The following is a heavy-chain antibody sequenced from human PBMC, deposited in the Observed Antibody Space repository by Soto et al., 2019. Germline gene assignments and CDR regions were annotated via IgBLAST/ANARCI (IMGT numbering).Heavy chain of an antibody. D-gene: IGHD3-22*01. CDR1: GGSLRSGSYY. J-gene: IGHJ4*02. Sequence: PSETLSLTCSVSGGSLRSGSYYWAWIRQPPGKGLEWIGYIYHSGTTVYNASLRSRVSISVDTSKNQFFLKVNSLTAADTAVYYCARDSSGRHDYWGQGTRVTVS. CDR2: IYHSGTT. V-gene: IGHV4-61*01. CDR3: ARDSSGRHDY.